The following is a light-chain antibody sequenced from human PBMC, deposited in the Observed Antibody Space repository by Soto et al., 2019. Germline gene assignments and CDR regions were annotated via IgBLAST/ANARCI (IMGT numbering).Light chain of an antibody. V-gene: IGKV3-20*01. Sequence: EVVLTQSPGTLSLSPGERATLSCRTSQSVTSSFLSWFQQKPGQPPRLLLYGASRRATGTPDRFSGSGSGTDFTLIISGLEPEDSVVYHCQLYGSYTFTFGQGTKLEI. CDR2: GAS. CDR3: QLYGSYTFT. CDR1: QSVTSSF. J-gene: IGKJ2*01.